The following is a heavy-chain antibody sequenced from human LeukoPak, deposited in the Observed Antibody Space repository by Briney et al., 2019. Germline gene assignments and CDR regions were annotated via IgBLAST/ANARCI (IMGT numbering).Heavy chain of an antibody. CDR3: ARQDGRALYYFDY. D-gene: IGHD5-24*01. J-gene: IGHJ4*02. V-gene: IGHV5-51*01. CDR2: IYPADSDT. CDR1: GYSFTYYW. Sequence: LGGSLKISCKGSGYSFTYYWIGWVRQMPGKGLEWMGIIYPADSDTRYSPSFQGQVTISADKSTSTAYLQWCSLKASDTAMYYCARQDGRALYYFDYWGQGTLVTVSS.